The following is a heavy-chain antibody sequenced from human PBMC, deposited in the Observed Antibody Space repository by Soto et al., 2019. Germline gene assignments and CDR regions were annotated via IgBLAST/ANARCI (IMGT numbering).Heavy chain of an antibody. J-gene: IGHJ4*02. CDR1: GFTFTNSA. V-gene: IGHV1-58*01. Sequence: ASVKVSCKTSGFTFTNSAVQWVRQARGQRLEWIGWVVVGSANTNYAQKFQERVTITRDMSTTTAYMELSSLRSEDTAVYYCAAGPYRSSWYQSDHWGQGTLVTVSS. CDR3: AAGPYRSSWYQSDH. D-gene: IGHD6-13*01. CDR2: VVVGSANT.